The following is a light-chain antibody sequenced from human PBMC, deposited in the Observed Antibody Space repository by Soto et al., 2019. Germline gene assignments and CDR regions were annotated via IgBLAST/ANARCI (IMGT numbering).Light chain of an antibody. V-gene: IGKV3-20*01. J-gene: IGKJ2*01. CDR1: QSVSSSY. CDR2: GAS. CDR3: QQYGSSPMYT. Sequence: EIVLTQSPGTLSLSPGERATLSCRASQSVSSSYLAWYQQKPGQAPRLLIYGASGRATGIPDRFSGSGSGTDFTLTISRLGPEDFAVYYCQQYGSSPMYTFGQGTKLEIK.